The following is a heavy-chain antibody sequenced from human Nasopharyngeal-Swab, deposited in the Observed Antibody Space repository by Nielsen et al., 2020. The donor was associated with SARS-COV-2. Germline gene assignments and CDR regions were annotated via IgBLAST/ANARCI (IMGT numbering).Heavy chain of an antibody. CDR2: ISGSGGST. J-gene: IGHJ6*02. D-gene: IGHD3-10*01. V-gene: IGHV3-23*01. Sequence: GESLKISCAASGFTFSSYAMSWVRQAPGKGLEWVSAISGSGGSTYYADSVKGRFTISRGNSKNTLYLQMNSLRAEDTAVYYCAKDVRGSGSLGCMDVWGQGTTVTVSS. CDR1: GFTFSSYA. CDR3: AKDVRGSGSLGCMDV.